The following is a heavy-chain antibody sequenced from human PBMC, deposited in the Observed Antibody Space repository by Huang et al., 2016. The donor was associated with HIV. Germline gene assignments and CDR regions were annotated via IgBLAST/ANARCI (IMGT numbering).Heavy chain of an antibody. D-gene: IGHD3-22*01. CDR1: GFPLCNVG. J-gene: IGHJ1*01. V-gene: IGHV3-30*03. CDR2: TSYDETYK. Sequence: QLQLVESGGGVVQPGKSLSLSCAASGFPLCNVGPHWGRQAPGKGLRGLAITSYDETYKDYADSVKGRFTISRDNSKNMLYLQMNSLTAEDTAVYYCATSRYDGSTSYHNEYFQHWGQGTLVTVSP. CDR3: ATSRYDGSTSYHNEYFQH.